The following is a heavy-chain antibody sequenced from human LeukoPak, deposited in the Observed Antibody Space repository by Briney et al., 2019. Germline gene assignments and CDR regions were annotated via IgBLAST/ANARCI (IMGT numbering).Heavy chain of an antibody. CDR1: GGTFSSYA. J-gene: IGHJ4*02. CDR3: ARDLPSTGTYAFDY. CDR2: IIPIFGTA. D-gene: IGHD1-7*01. V-gene: IGHV1-69*13. Sequence: ASVKVSCKASGGTFSSYAISWVRQAPGQGLEWMGGIIPIFGTANYTQKFQGRVTITADESTSTAYMELSSLRSEDTAVYYCARDLPSTGTYAFDYWGQGTLVTVSS.